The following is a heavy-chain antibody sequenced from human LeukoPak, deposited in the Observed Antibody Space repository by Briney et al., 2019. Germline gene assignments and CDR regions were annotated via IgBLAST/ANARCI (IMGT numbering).Heavy chain of an antibody. CDR2: ISYDGSNK. Sequence: PGRSLRLSCAASGFTFSSYGMHWVRQAPGKGLEWVAVISYDGSNKYYADSVKGRFTISRDNSKNTLYLQMNSLRAEDMAVYYCAKDVAAAGIGFDYWGQGTLVTVSS. CDR3: AKDVAAAGIGFDY. D-gene: IGHD6-13*01. CDR1: GFTFSSYG. J-gene: IGHJ4*02. V-gene: IGHV3-30*18.